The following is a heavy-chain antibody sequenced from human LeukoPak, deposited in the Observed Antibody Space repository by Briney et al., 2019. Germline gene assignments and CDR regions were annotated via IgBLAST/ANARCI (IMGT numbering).Heavy chain of an antibody. CDR3: ARDDHLLGYYYGMDV. V-gene: IGHV3-33*08. CDR2: IWYDGSNK. CDR1: GFTFSSYS. Sequence: QPGGSLRLSCAASGFTFSSYSMNWVRQAPGKGLEWVAVIWYDGSNKYYADSVKGRFTISRDNSKNTLYLQMNSLRAEDTAVYYCARDDHLLGYYYGMDVWGQGTTVTVSS. D-gene: IGHD1-14*01. J-gene: IGHJ6*02.